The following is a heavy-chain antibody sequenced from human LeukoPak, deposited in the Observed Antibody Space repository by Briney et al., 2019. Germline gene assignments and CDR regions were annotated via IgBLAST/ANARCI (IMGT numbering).Heavy chain of an antibody. D-gene: IGHD5/OR15-5a*01. CDR3: ARVEVSEAKSHQKRAFDI. J-gene: IGHJ3*02. CDR1: GGSISSGNYY. CDR2: IYTSGST. V-gene: IGHV4-61*02. Sequence: SETLSLTCTVSGGSISSGNYYWSWIRQPAGKGLEWIGRIYTSGSTNYNPSLKSRVTISVDTSKNQFSLKLSSVTAADTAVYYCARVEVSEAKSHQKRAFDIWGQGTMVTVSS.